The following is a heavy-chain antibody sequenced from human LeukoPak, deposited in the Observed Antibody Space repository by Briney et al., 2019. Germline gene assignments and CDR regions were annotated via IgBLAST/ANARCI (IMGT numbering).Heavy chain of an antibody. V-gene: IGHV4-34*01. Sequence: SETLSLTCAVYGGSFSGYYWSWIRQPPGKGLEWIGEINHSGSTNYNPSLKSRVTISVDTSKNQFSLKLSSVTAADTAVYYCARGGGNGGGWVGKYYYMDVWGKGTTVTVS. CDR1: GGSFSGYY. J-gene: IGHJ6*03. CDR2: INHSGST. CDR3: ARGGGNGGGWVGKYYYMDV. D-gene: IGHD4-23*01.